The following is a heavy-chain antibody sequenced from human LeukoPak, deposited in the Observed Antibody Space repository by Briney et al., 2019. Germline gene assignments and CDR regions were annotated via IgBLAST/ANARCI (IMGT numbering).Heavy chain of an antibody. V-gene: IGHV5-51*01. Sequence: GESLKISCKGSGYRFTSYWIGWVRQMPGKGLEWMGIIYPGDSDTRYSPSFQGQVTISADKSISTAYLQWSSLKASDTATYYCARHADFRDGYVDYWGQGTLVTVSS. CDR3: ARHADFRDGYVDY. J-gene: IGHJ4*02. CDR2: IYPGDSDT. CDR1: GYRFTSYW. D-gene: IGHD5-24*01.